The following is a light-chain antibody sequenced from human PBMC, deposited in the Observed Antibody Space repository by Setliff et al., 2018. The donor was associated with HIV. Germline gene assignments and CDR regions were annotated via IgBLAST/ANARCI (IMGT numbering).Light chain of an antibody. Sequence: QSALAQPRSVSGSPGQSVTISCTGTSSDVGGYEFVSWYQRHPGNAPRVMIYDVGNRPSGVSNRFSGSKSGNTASLTISGLQAEDEADYYCSSYTSTSLYVFGTGTKVTVL. V-gene: IGLV2-14*03. CDR2: DVG. CDR1: SSDVGGYEF. J-gene: IGLJ1*01. CDR3: SSYTSTSLYV.